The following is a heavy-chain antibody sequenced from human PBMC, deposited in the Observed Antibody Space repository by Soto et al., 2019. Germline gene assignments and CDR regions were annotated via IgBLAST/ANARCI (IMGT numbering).Heavy chain of an antibody. J-gene: IGHJ5*02. CDR3: AAVWFGGNRFDP. CDR1: GGSISSGGYY. V-gene: IGHV4-31*03. Sequence: SETLSLTCTVSGGSISSGGYYWSWIRQHPGKGLEWIGYIYYSGSTYYNPSLKSRVTISVDTSKNQFSLKLSSVTAADTAVYYCAAVWFGGNRFDPWGQGTLVTVSS. CDR2: IYYSGST. D-gene: IGHD3-10*01.